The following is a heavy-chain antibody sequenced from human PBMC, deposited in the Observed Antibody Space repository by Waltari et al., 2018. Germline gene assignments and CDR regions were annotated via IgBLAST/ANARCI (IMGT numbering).Heavy chain of an antibody. CDR2: ISAYNGNT. Sequence: QVQLVQSGAEVKKPGASVKVSCKASGYTFTSYGISWLRRAPGHGLEWMGWISAYNGNTNYAQKLQGRVTMTTDTSTSTAYMELRSLRSDDTAVYYCARFLFKVHFDWLLSTPPYYFDYWGQGTLVTVSS. D-gene: IGHD3-9*01. V-gene: IGHV1-18*01. CDR3: ARFLFKVHFDWLLSTPPYYFDY. CDR1: GYTFTSYG. J-gene: IGHJ4*02.